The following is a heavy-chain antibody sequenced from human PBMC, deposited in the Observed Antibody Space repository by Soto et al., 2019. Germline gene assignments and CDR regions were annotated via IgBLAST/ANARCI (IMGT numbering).Heavy chain of an antibody. CDR1: GYTFTGYY. CDR2: INPNSGGT. V-gene: IGHV1-2*04. D-gene: IGHD3-3*01. J-gene: IGHJ4*02. CDR3: AIAPPIEDFWRDFYDY. Sequence: ASVKVSCKASGYTFTGYYIHWVRQAPGQGLEWMGWINPNSGGTNYVQKFQGWVTMTRDTSISTVYMELSRLRSDDTAVYYCAIAPPIEDFWRDFYDYWSRGTLVTVSS.